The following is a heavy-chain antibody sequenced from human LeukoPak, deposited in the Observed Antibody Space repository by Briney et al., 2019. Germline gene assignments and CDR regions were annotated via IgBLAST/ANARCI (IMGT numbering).Heavy chain of an antibody. Sequence: GGSLRLSCAASGFTFSSYAMSWVRQAPGKGLEWVSAISGSGGSTYYADSVKGRFTISRDNSKNALYLQMNSLRAEDTAVYYCAESVRFRGLDYWGQGTLVTVSS. CDR1: GFTFSSYA. D-gene: IGHD1-26*01. CDR3: AESVRFRGLDY. CDR2: ISGSGGST. J-gene: IGHJ4*02. V-gene: IGHV3-23*01.